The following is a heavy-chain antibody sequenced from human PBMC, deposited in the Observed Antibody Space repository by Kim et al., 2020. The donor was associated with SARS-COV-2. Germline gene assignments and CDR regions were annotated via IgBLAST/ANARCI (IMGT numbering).Heavy chain of an antibody. J-gene: IGHJ4*02. V-gene: IGHV3-73*01. CDR3: TNSGSYPR. CDR2: IRSKANSYAT. CDR1: GFTFSGSA. Sequence: GGSLRLSCAASGFTFSGSAMHWVRQASGKGLEWVGRIRSKANSYATAYAASVKVRFTISRDDSKNTAYLQMNSLKTEDTAVYYCTNSGSYPRWGQGTLVTVSS. D-gene: IGHD1-26*01.